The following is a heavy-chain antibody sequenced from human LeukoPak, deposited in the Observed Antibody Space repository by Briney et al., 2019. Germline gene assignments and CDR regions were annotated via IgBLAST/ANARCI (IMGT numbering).Heavy chain of an antibody. CDR1: GGSISSYY. D-gene: IGHD6-13*01. V-gene: IGHV4-59*08. J-gene: IGHJ4*02. Sequence: SETLSLTCNVSGGSISSYYWSWIRQPPGKGLEWIGYIYRAGSTNYNPSLKSRVTISADTSKSQFSLSLSSVTAADTAVYYCARQRDLQQLAPFDYWGQGTLVTVSS. CDR2: IYRAGST. CDR3: ARQRDLQQLAPFDY.